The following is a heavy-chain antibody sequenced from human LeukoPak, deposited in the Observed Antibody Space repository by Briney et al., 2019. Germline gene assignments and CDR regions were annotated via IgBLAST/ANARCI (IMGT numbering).Heavy chain of an antibody. CDR1: GGSISSSNW. CDR2: IYHSGST. D-gene: IGHD3-3*01. CDR3: AKNGQSGFSFDP. Sequence: PSGTLSLTCAVSGGSISSSNWWSWVRQPPGKGLEWIGEIYHSGSTNYNPSLKSRVTISADTSKNQFSLKVKSVTAADTAVYYCAKNGQSGFSFDPWGQGTLVTVSS. V-gene: IGHV4-4*02. J-gene: IGHJ5*02.